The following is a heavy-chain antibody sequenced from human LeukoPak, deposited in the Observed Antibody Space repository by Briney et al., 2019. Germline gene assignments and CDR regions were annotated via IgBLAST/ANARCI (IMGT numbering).Heavy chain of an antibody. V-gene: IGHV4-38-2*02. CDR3: ARATLRSSSPHNWFDP. Sequence: SETLSLXCTVSGYSISSGYYWGWIRQPPGKGLEWIGTIYHSGSTYYNPSLKSRVTISVDTSRTQFSLKVSSVTAADTAVYYCARATLRSSSPHNWFDPWGQGTLVTVSS. CDR2: IYHSGST. CDR1: GYSISSGYY. J-gene: IGHJ5*02. D-gene: IGHD6-13*01.